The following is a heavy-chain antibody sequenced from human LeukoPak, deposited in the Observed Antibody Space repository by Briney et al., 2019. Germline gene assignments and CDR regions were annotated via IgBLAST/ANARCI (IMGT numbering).Heavy chain of an antibody. D-gene: IGHD4-17*01. J-gene: IGHJ4*02. CDR1: RYSISSGYY. Sequence: SETLSLTCTVSRYSISSGYYWGWIRQPPGKGLEWIGSIYHSGSTNYNPSLKSRVTISVDTSKNQFSLKLSSVTAADTAVYYCARAPTYGDYVLDYWGQGTLVTVSS. CDR3: ARAPTYGDYVLDY. CDR2: IYHSGST. V-gene: IGHV4-38-2*02.